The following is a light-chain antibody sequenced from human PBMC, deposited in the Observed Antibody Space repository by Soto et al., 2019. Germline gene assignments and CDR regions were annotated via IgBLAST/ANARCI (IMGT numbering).Light chain of an antibody. CDR3: QQYNNWPPIT. CDR1: QSVSSN. V-gene: IGKV3-15*01. Sequence: EIVMTQSPATLSVFPGERATLSCRASQSVSSNLAWYQQKPGQAPRLLIYGASTRATGIPARFSGSGSGTEFTISNISLQSEDFAVYYCQQYNNWPPITFGQGTRLEIK. J-gene: IGKJ5*01. CDR2: GAS.